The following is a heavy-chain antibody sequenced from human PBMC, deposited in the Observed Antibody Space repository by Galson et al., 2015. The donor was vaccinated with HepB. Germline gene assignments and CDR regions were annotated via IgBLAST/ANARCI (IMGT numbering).Heavy chain of an antibody. V-gene: IGHV2-5*02. D-gene: IGHD2-2*01. CDR3: VYSRIISSSHWPPFDY. Sequence: ALVKPTQTLTLTCSFSELSLSTRGVGVGWIRQPPGKALEWLALIYWDGTERYRPSLKSRLTITKDTPKNQVVLTMTSMDPADTATYYCVYSRIISSSHWPPFDYWGQGTLVTVSP. CDR1: ELSLSTRGVG. CDR2: IYWDGTE. J-gene: IGHJ4*02.